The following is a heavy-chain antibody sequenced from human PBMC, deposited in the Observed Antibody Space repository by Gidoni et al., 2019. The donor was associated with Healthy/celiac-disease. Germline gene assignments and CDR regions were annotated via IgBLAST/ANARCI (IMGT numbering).Heavy chain of an antibody. CDR1: GFPLDASG. J-gene: IGHJ4*02. CDR2: INWNGGST. Sequence: EVQLVESGGGVVRPGGSLRLSCAASGFPLDASGRSWVRQAPGKWLEWVSGINWNGGSTGYADSVKGRFTISRDNAKNSLYLQMNSLRAEDTALYYCARDPLPMKDIVATVTYFDYWGQGTLVTVSS. V-gene: IGHV3-20*04. CDR3: ARDPLPMKDIVATVTYFDY. D-gene: IGHD5-12*01.